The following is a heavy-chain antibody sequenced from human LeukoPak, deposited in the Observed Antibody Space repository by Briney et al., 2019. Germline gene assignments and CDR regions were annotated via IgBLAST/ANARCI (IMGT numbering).Heavy chain of an antibody. J-gene: IGHJ4*02. Sequence: GGSLRLSCAASGSTFSSYDMHWVRQAPGKGLEWVAVISSDGSSKYYADSVKGRFTVSRDNSRNTLYLHMNSLRPEDTAVYYCAKENTGDFDYWGQGTLVTVSS. CDR2: ISSDGSSK. CDR1: GSTFSSYD. D-gene: IGHD3-10*01. CDR3: AKENTGDFDY. V-gene: IGHV3-30*18.